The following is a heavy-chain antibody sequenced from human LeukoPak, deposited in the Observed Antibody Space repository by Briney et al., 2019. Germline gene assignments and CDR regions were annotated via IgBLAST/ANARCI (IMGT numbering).Heavy chain of an antibody. CDR1: GFSFSSYA. D-gene: IGHD6-13*01. Sequence: GGSLRLSCAASGFSFSSYAMSWVRQAPGKGLEWVSAISGSGGSTYYAASVKGRFTISRDNSKNMLYLQMNSLRAEDTAVYYCAKDILSWAAAGTSGLDYWGQGTLVTVSS. CDR3: AKDILSWAAAGTSGLDY. V-gene: IGHV3-23*01. CDR2: ISGSGGST. J-gene: IGHJ4*02.